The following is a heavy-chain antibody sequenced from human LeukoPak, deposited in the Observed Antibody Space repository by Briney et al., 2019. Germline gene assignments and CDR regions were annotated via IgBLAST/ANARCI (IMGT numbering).Heavy chain of an antibody. CDR2: IYHSGST. CDR3: ASLLIAAPPGGTCY. Sequence: PSETLSLTCTVSGGSISSGGYYWSWIRQPPGKGLEWIGYIYHSGSTYYNPSLKSRVTISVDRSKNQSSLKLSSVTAADTAVYYCASLLIAAPPGGTCYWGQGTLVTVSS. CDR1: GGSISSGGYY. V-gene: IGHV4-30-2*01. J-gene: IGHJ4*02. D-gene: IGHD6-6*01.